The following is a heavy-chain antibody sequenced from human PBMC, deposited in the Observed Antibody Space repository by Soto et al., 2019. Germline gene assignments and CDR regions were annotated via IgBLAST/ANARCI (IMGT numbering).Heavy chain of an antibody. CDR1: GGSFSGYY. CDR3: ARQKDYDILTGYYNWPLDY. CDR2: INHSGST. J-gene: IGHJ4*02. D-gene: IGHD3-9*01. V-gene: IGHV4-34*01. Sequence: SETLSLTCAVYGGSFSGYYWSWIRQPPGKGLEWIGEINHSGSTNYNPSLKSRVTISVDTSKNQFSLKLSSVTAADTAVYYCARQKDYDILTGYYNWPLDYWGQGTLVTVSS.